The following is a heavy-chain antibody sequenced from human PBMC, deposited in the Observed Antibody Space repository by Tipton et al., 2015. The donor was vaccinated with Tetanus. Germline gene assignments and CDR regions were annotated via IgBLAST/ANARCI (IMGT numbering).Heavy chain of an antibody. CDR2: ISYDGNYQ. CDR3: IYSISSSGLDY. V-gene: IGHV3-30*03. Sequence: QLVQSGGGVVQPGRSLRLSCAASGFTFSNSGMHWVRQAPGKGLEWVAIISYDGNYQSYAESVKGRFTISRDNSKNTLFLQMNGPRAEDPAGYYCIYSISSSGLDYWGQWSLVSVSS. D-gene: IGHD6-6*01. CDR1: GFTFSNSG. J-gene: IGHJ4*02.